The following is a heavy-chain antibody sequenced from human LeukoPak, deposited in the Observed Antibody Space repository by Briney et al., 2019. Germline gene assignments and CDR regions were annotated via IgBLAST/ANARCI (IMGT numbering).Heavy chain of an antibody. CDR1: GFDFTAYG. Sequence: GESLRISCKCSGFDFTAYGIAWVRQMPGEGLEWMGNIYPGGSNGRYSPSFQGQVTMSADKSITTVYLQWSSLKASDTAMYYCARHYSAWFGFWGQGSLVTVSS. CDR2: IYPGGSNG. J-gene: IGHJ4*02. CDR3: ARHYSAWFGF. D-gene: IGHD5-18*01. V-gene: IGHV5-51*01.